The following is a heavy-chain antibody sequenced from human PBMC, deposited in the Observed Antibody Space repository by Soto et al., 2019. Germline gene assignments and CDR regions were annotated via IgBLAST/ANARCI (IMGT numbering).Heavy chain of an antibody. CDR3: AREFGLAGVGYFDY. D-gene: IGHD3-16*01. CDR2: ISSSSYI. V-gene: IGHV3-21*01. CDR1: GFTFSSYS. J-gene: IGHJ4*02. Sequence: GGSLRLSCAASGFTFSSYSMNWVRQAPGKGLEWVSSISSSSYIYYADSVKGRFTISRDNAKNSLYLQMNSLRAEDTAVYYCAREFGLAGVGYFDYWGQGTLVTVSS.